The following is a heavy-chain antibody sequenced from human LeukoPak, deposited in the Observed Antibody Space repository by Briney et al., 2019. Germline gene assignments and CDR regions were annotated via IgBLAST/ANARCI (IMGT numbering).Heavy chain of an antibody. V-gene: IGHV3-11*01. Sequence: PGGSLRLSCAASGFTFNDYHVGWIRQAPGKGMECISYISPSGGTLDYTDSVKGRFTISRDNARNSLYLQMNSLRSEDTAVYYCARSLTRHFDIWGQGTLVIVSS. J-gene: IGHJ4*02. CDR3: ARSLTRHFDI. CDR2: ISPSGGTL. D-gene: IGHD3-9*01. CDR1: GFTFNDYH.